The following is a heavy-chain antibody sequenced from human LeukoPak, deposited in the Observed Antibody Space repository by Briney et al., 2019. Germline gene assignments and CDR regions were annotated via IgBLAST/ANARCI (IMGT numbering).Heavy chain of an antibody. CDR2: MNPNSGNT. D-gene: IGHD2-21*02. Sequence: ASVKVSCKASGYTFTSYDINWVRQATGQGLEWMGWMNPNSGNTGYAQKFQGRVTMTRNTSISTAYMELSSLRSEDTAVYYCARGSPSHCGGDCYPDDAFDIWGQGTMVTVSS. V-gene: IGHV1-8*01. CDR1: GYTFTSYD. J-gene: IGHJ3*02. CDR3: ARGSPSHCGGDCYPDDAFDI.